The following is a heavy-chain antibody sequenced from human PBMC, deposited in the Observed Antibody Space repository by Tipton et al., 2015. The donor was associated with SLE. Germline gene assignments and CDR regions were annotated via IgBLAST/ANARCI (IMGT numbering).Heavy chain of an antibody. Sequence: SLRLSCAASGFSFSSYGMHWVRQAPGKGLEWVAVIYYDGSNQYYVDSVKGRFTISRDNSKNTLYLQMNSLRAEDTAVYYCAKGRGGDTYYYYGMDVWGQGTTVTVSS. D-gene: IGHD2-21*02. CDR1: GFSFSSYG. J-gene: IGHJ6*02. CDR2: IYYDGSNQ. V-gene: IGHV3-30*18. CDR3: AKGRGGDTYYYYGMDV.